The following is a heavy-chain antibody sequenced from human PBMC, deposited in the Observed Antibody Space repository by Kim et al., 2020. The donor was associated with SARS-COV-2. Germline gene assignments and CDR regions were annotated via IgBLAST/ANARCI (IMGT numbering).Heavy chain of an antibody. V-gene: IGHV4-39*01. CDR2: IYYSGST. CDR3: ARYSSGWLSP. CDR1: GGSISSSSYY. J-gene: IGHJ6*02. Sequence: SETLSLTCTVSGGSISSSSYYWGWIRQPPGKGLEWIGSIYYSGSTYYNPSLKSRVTISVDTSKNQFSLKLSSVTAADTAVYYCARYSSGWLSPGGQGTTVTVSS. D-gene: IGHD6-19*01.